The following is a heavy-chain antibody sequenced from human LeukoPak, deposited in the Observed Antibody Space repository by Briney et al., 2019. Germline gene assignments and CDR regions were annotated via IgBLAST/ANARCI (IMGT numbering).Heavy chain of an antibody. V-gene: IGHV3-11*01. CDR2: ISSSGSTI. CDR1: GFTFSDYY. CDR3: ARGSTYYDFWSGYHDAFGI. J-gene: IGHJ3*02. D-gene: IGHD3-3*01. Sequence: SGGSLRLSCAASGFTFSDYYMSWIRQAPGKGLEWVSYISSSGSTIYYADSVKGRFTISRDNAKNSLYLQMNSLRAEDTAVYYCARGSTYYDFWSGYHDAFGIWGQGTMVTVSS.